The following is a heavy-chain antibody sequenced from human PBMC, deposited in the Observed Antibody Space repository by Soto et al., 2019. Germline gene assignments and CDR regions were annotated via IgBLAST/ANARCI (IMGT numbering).Heavy chain of an antibody. J-gene: IGHJ6*02. CDR3: ARDSSSARDYYYYGMDV. Sequence: ASVKVSCKASGYTFTSYDINWVRQATGQGLEWMGWMNPNSGNTGYAQKFQGRVTMTRNTSISTAYMELSSLRSEDTAVYYCARDSSSARDYYYYGMDVWGQGXTVTVYS. CDR2: MNPNSGNT. D-gene: IGHD6-6*01. CDR1: GYTFTSYD. V-gene: IGHV1-8*01.